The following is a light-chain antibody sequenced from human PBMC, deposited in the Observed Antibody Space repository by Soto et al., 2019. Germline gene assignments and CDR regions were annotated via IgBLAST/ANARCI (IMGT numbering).Light chain of an antibody. V-gene: IGKV1-9*01. CDR3: KQLSLA. CDR2: GAS. Sequence: GARCNITCRASQGISRSLAWSHCKPGKAPKLLVYGASAVQTGVPSRLSGSGSVTEFTLTISSLQPEDFASSFRKQLSLAFGGGTKVDIK. CDR1: QGISRS. J-gene: IGKJ4*01.